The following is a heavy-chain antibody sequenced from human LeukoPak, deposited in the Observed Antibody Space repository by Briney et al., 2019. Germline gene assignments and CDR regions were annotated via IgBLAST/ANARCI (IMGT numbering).Heavy chain of an antibody. D-gene: IGHD2-2*02. CDR3: ARDPDDIVVVPAAIIADY. CDR2: ISAYNGNT. CDR1: GYTFTGYY. Sequence: ASVKVSCKASGYTFTGYYMHWVRQAPGQGLEWMGWISAYNGNTNYAQKLQGRVTMTTDTSTSTAYMELRSLRSDDTAVYYCARDPDDIVVVPAAIIADYWDQGTLVTVSS. V-gene: IGHV1-18*04. J-gene: IGHJ4*02.